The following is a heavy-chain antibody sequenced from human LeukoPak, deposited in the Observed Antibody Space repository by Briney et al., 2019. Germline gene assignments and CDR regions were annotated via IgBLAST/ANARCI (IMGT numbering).Heavy chain of an antibody. CDR2: ISYDGSNK. CDR1: GFTFSSYG. CDR3: AKDARNYYGSGSYYNVEY. V-gene: IGHV3-30*18. J-gene: IGHJ4*02. Sequence: TGGSLRLSCAASGFTFSSYGMHWVRQAPGKGLEWVAVISYDGSNKYYADSVKGRFTISRDNSKNTLYLQMNSLRAVDTAVYYCAKDARNYYGSGSYYNVEYWGQGTLVTVSS. D-gene: IGHD3-10*01.